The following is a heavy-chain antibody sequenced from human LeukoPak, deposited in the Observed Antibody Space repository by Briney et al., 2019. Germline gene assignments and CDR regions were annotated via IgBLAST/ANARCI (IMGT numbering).Heavy chain of an antibody. V-gene: IGHV1-8*01. J-gene: IGHJ4*02. CDR1: GYTFTNYD. Sequence: ASVKVSCKASGYTFTNYDINWVRQATGQGLEWMGWMNPNSGSTGYAQKFQGRVTMTRDTSITTAYMELSSLRSEDTAVYYCARGGDYYDSSGYYHRGDRFDYWGQGTLVTVSS. CDR2: MNPNSGST. CDR3: ARGGDYYDSSGYYHRGDRFDY. D-gene: IGHD3-22*01.